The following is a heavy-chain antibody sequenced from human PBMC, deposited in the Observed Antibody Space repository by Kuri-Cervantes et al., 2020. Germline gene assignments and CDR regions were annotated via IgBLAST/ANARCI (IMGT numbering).Heavy chain of an antibody. Sequence: GGSLRLSCTASGFTSSNYGMHWVRQTPAKGLEWVARIRSKTDGGTTDYATPVKGRFTISRDDSKNTLYLQMNSLRADDTAVYYCATDLYLYCRSTSCPIGFDYWGQGTLVTVSS. CDR3: ATDLYLYCRSTSCPIGFDY. D-gene: IGHD2-2*01. CDR1: GFTSSNYG. J-gene: IGHJ4*02. CDR2: IRSKTDGGTT. V-gene: IGHV3-15*01.